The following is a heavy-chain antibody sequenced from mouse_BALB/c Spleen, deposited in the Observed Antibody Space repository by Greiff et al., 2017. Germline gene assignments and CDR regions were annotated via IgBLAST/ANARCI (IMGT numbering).Heavy chain of an antibody. J-gene: IGHJ3*01. CDR3: ARSLLGRGFAY. CDR1: GFTFSSFG. CDR2: ISSGSSTI. D-gene: IGHD4-1*01. V-gene: IGHV5-17*02. Sequence: EVMLVESGGGLVQPGGSRKLSCAASGFTFSSFGMHWVRQAPEKGLEWVAYISSGSSTIYYADTVKGRFTISRDNPKNTLFLQMTSLRSEDTAMYYCARSLLGRGFAYWGQGTLVTVSA.